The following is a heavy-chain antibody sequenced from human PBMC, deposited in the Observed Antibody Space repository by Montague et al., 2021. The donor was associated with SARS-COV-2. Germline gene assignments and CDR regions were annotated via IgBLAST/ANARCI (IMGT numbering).Heavy chain of an antibody. V-gene: IGHV3-48*02. CDR3: ARDSFSNMIVVVYYDGMEV. CDR1: GFTFSNYS. J-gene: IGHJ6*02. Sequence: SLRLSCAASGFTFSNYSMNWVRQAPGKGLEWVSFISSSSSAIHYXDSVKGRFTISRDNAKNSLYLQMNSLRDEDTAVYYCARDSFSNMIVVVYYDGMEVWGPGTTGTGS. D-gene: IGHD3-22*01. CDR2: ISSSSSAI.